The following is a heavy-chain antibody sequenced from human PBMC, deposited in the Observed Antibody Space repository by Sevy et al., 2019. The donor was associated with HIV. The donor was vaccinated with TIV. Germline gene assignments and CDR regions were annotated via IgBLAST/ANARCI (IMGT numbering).Heavy chain of an antibody. D-gene: IGHD7-27*01. J-gene: IGHJ4*02. CDR1: GFTFSSYA. CDR2: ISYDGSNK. CDR3: ARVAGPLTGPVYFDY. V-gene: IGHV3-30-3*01. Sequence: GGSLRLSCVASGFTFSSYAMHWVRQAPGKGLEWVAVISYDGSNKYYADSVKGRFTISRDNSKNTLYLQMNSLRAEDTAVYYCARVAGPLTGPVYFDYWGQGTLVTVSS.